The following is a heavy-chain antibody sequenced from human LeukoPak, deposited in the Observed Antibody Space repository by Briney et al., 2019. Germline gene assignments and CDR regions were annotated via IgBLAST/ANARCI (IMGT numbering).Heavy chain of an antibody. CDR1: GFALSAYW. J-gene: IGHJ6*02. CDR3: ARGGGLDV. CDR2: IKQDGTVQ. Sequence: GGSLRLSCAASGFALSAYWMNWVRQAPGKGLQWLANIKQDGTVQHYVDSVKGRFTISRDNAKNSLYLQMSNLRAEDTAVYFCARGGGLDVWGQGATVTVSS. D-gene: IGHD3-16*01. V-gene: IGHV3-7*03.